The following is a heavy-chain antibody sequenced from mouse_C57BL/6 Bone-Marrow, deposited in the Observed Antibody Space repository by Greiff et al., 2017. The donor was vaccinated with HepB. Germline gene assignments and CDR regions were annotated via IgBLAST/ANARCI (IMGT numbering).Heavy chain of an antibody. D-gene: IGHD4-1*01. J-gene: IGHJ2*01. V-gene: IGHV14-4*01. CDR1: GFNIKDDY. Sequence: VQLQQSGAELVRPGASVKLSCTASGFNIKDDYMHWVKQRPEQGLEWIGWIDPENGDTEYASKFQGKATITADTSSNTAYLQLSSLTSEDTAVYYCTTKLGRVYWGQGTTLTVSS. CDR2: IDPENGDT. CDR3: TTKLGRVY.